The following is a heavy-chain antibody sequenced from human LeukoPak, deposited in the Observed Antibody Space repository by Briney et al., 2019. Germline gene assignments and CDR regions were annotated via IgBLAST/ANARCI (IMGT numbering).Heavy chain of an antibody. CDR3: AKDPAGYCDSSGYYDY. J-gene: IGHJ4*02. CDR1: GFTFSSYA. Sequence: PGGSLRLSCAASGFTFSSYAMRWVRQAPGKGLEWVSAISPSSGTFYADSVKGRFTISRDNSKNTLYLQMNSLRAEDTAVYYCAKDPAGYCDSSGYYDYWGQGTLVTVSS. D-gene: IGHD3-22*01. CDR2: ISPSSGT. V-gene: IGHV3-23*01.